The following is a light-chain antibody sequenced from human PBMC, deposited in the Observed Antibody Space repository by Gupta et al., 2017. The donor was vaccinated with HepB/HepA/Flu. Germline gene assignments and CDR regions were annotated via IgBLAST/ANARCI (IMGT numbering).Light chain of an antibody. CDR2: AAS. Sequence: DIQMTQSPSSLSASVGDRVTITCRASHSISRSLHWYQQKPWKAPNLLIYAASILLSGVPARFSGSGSGTDFTLSIMKLQPEDFASYYCQQGATSPNTFGGGTKLEIK. CDR3: QQGATSPNT. J-gene: IGKJ4*01. V-gene: IGKV1-39*01. CDR1: HSISRS.